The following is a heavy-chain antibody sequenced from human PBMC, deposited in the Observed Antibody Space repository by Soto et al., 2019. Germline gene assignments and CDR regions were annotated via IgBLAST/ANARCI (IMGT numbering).Heavy chain of an antibody. J-gene: IGHJ4*02. CDR1: GGSFSGYY. V-gene: IGHV4-34*01. CDR2: INHSGST. Sequence: SETLSLTCAVYGGSFSGYYWSWIRQPPGKGLEWIGEINHSGSTNYNPSLKSRVTISVDTSKNQFSLKLSSVTAADTAVYYCAREAAARPSADYWGQGTLVTVSS. D-gene: IGHD6-6*01. CDR3: AREAAARPSADY.